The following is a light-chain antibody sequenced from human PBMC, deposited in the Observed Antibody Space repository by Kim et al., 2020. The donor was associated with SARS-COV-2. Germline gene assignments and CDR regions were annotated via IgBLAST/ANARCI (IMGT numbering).Light chain of an antibody. CDR1: NIGNKN. V-gene: IGLV3-9*01. CDR3: QVWDSSIGV. J-gene: IGLJ2*01. Sequence: VALGQKARITLGGNNIGNKNVPWYQQKPGQAPILVIYRDTNRPSGIPERFSGSNSGNTATLTISRAQAGDESDYYCQVWDSSIGVFGGGTQLTVL. CDR2: RDT.